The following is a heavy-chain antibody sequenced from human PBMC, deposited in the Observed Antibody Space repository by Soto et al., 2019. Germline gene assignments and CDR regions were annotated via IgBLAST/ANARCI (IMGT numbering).Heavy chain of an antibody. CDR1: GFTFSSYA. D-gene: IGHD3-22*01. J-gene: IGHJ6*02. CDR2: ISGSGGST. V-gene: IGHV3-23*01. CDR3: AKSSGYYYYYGMDV. Sequence: GGSLRLSCAASGFTFSSYAMSWVRQAPGKGLEWVSAISGSGGSTYYADSVKGRFTISRDNSKNTLYLQMNSLRAEDTAVYYCAKSSGYYYYYGMDVWGQGTTVTVSS.